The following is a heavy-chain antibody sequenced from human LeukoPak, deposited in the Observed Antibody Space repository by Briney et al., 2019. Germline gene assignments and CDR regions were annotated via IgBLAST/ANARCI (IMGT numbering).Heavy chain of an antibody. CDR3: AGEIRDSSGYYYGMDV. CDR1: GFTFSSYA. CDR2: ISYDGSNK. V-gene: IGHV3-30-3*01. D-gene: IGHD3-22*01. J-gene: IGHJ6*02. Sequence: GGSLRLSCAASGFTFSSYAMHWVRQAPGKGLEWVAVISYDGSNKYYADSVKGRFTISRDNSKNTLYLQMNSLRAEDTAVYYCAGEIRDSSGYYYGMDVWGQGTTVTVSS.